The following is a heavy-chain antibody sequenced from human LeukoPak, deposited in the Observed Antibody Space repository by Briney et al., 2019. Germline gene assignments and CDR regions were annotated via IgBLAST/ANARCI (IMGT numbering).Heavy chain of an antibody. CDR3: TAGLEKSDFDY. CDR1: GFSFTNGW. CDR2: IKRKTDSGTI. V-gene: IGHV3-15*01. Sequence: GGSLRLSCVVSGFSFTNGWMSWVRQAPGKGLEWVGRIKRKTDSGTIDYGAPVKGRFTISRDDSKNTVYLRMNSLKTEDTAVYYCTAGLEKSDFDYWGQGTLVTVSS. D-gene: IGHD1-1*01. J-gene: IGHJ4*02.